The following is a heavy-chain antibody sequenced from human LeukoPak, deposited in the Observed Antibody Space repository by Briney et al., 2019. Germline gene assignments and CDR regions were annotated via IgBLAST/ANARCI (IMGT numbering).Heavy chain of an antibody. CDR3: ARGRLDCSSTSCYYYFDY. V-gene: IGHV5-51*01. Sequence: GESLKISCKGSGYSFTSYWIGWVRQMPGKGMEWMGIIYPGDSDTRYSPSFQGQVTISADKSISTAYLQWSSLKASDTAMYYCARGRLDCSSTSCYYYFDYWGQGTLVTVSS. CDR2: IYPGDSDT. CDR1: GYSFTSYW. D-gene: IGHD2-2*01. J-gene: IGHJ4*02.